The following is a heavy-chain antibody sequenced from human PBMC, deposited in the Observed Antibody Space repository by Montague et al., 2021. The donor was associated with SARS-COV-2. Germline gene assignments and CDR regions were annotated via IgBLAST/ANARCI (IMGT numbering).Heavy chain of an antibody. D-gene: IGHD5-12*01. CDR1: GEPISGFY. J-gene: IGHJ4*02. CDR2: IYTTGST. V-gene: IGHV4-4*07. CDR3: ARHERQWLRLYPYYFDY. Sequence: SETLSLTCTVSGEPISGFYWNWIRQPPGEGLEWIGRIYTTGSTNYNPSLKSRVTMSVDTSKNQFSLKLSSVTAADTAVYYCARHERQWLRLYPYYFDYWGRGTLVTVSS.